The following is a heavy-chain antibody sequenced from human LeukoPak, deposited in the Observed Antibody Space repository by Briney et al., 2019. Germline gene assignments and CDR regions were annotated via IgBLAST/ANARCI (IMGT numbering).Heavy chain of an antibody. Sequence: ASVKVSCKASGYTFTSYDINWVRQAPGQGLEWMGWMNPNSGNTGYAQKFQGRVTMTTDTYTSTAYMELRSLRSDDTAVYYCAREAVGGLIKWPQPFDPWGQGTLVTVSS. V-gene: IGHV1-8*01. J-gene: IGHJ5*02. CDR1: GYTFTSYD. CDR2: MNPNSGNT. D-gene: IGHD3-16*01. CDR3: AREAVGGLIKWPQPFDP.